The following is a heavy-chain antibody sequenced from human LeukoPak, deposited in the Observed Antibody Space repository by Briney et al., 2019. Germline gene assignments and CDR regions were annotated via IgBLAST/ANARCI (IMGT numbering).Heavy chain of an antibody. CDR3: ARDHAYLTSSSWFIYYYYMDV. Sequence: GGSLRLSCAASGFTFSSYAMHWVRQAPGKGLEWVAVISYDGSNKYYADSVKGRFTISRDNSKNTLYLQMNSLRAEDTAVYYCARDHAYLTSSSWFIYYYYMDVWGKGTTVTVSS. V-gene: IGHV3-30*04. CDR1: GFTFSSYA. D-gene: IGHD6-13*01. J-gene: IGHJ6*03. CDR2: ISYDGSNK.